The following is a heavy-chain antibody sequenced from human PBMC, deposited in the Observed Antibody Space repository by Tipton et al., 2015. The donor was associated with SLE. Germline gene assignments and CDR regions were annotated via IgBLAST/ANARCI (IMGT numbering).Heavy chain of an antibody. CDR2: IYSSGST. CDR3: ARQPVLSCDFDY. D-gene: IGHD1-14*01. CDR1: GGSISSYF. V-gene: IGHV4-4*07. J-gene: IGHJ4*02. Sequence: TLSLTCTVSGGSISSYFWIWIRQPAGKGLEWIGRIYSSGSTNYNPSLKSRVTMSVDTSKNQFSLKVNSVTAADTAVYFCARQPVLSCDFDYWGQGNLVTVSS.